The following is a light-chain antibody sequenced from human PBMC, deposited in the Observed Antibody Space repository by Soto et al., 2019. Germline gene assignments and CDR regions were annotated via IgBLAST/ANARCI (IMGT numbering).Light chain of an antibody. CDR2: GAS. J-gene: IGKJ5*01. Sequence: EIVMTQSPATPSVSPGERATLSCRASQSVRSNLAWYQQKPGQAPRLLIYGASNRATGFPARFSGSGSGTEFTLTISSLQSEDSAVYYCQQYDSWPPLTFGQGTRLEIK. V-gene: IGKV3-15*01. CDR1: QSVRSN. CDR3: QQYDSWPPLT.